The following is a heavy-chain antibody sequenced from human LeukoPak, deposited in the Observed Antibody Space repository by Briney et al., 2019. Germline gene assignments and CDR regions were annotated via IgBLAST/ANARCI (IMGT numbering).Heavy chain of an antibody. V-gene: IGHV1-69*05. D-gene: IGHD2-2*01. Sequence: SVKVSCKASGGTFSSYAISWVRQAPGQGLEWMGGIIPIFGTANYAQKFQGRVTITTDESTSTAYMELSSLRSEDTAVYYCASRYCSSTSCDLYYYYYMDVWGKGTTVTVSS. CDR2: IIPIFGTA. J-gene: IGHJ6*03. CDR3: ASRYCSSTSCDLYYYYYMDV. CDR1: GGTFSSYA.